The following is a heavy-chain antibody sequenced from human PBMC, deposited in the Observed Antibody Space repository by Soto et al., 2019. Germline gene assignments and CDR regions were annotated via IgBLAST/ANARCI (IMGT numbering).Heavy chain of an antibody. CDR1: GFTFSSYG. CDR3: AGTNDFWSGYDY. J-gene: IGHJ4*02. D-gene: IGHD3-3*01. Sequence: PGGSLRLSCAASGFTFSSYGMHWVRQAPGKGLEWVAVIWYDGSNKYYADSVKGRFTISRDNSKNTLYLQMNSLRAEDTAVYYCAGTNDFWSGYDYWGQGTLVTVSS. CDR2: IWYDGSNK. V-gene: IGHV3-33*01.